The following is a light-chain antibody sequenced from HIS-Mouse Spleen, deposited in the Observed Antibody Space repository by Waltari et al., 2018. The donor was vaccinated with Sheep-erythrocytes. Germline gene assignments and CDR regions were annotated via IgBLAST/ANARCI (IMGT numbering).Light chain of an antibody. CDR3: SSYTSSSTWV. CDR2: EVS. J-gene: IGLJ3*02. Sequence: QSALTQPPSVPGSPGQSLTISCPGTVRDVGGSQLGTWYQQHPGKAPKLMSYEVSNRPSGVSNRFSGSKSGNTASLTISGLQAEDEADYYCSSYTSSSTWVFGGGTKLTVL. CDR1: VRDVGGSQL. V-gene: IGLV2-14*01.